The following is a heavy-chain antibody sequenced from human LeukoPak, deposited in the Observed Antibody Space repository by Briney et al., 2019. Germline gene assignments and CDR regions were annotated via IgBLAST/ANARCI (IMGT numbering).Heavy chain of an antibody. D-gene: IGHD3-10*01. CDR3: ARYYYGSGSSLDY. Sequence: PGGSLRLSWAASGFTVSSNYMSWVRQAPGKGPEWVSVIYSGGSTYYADSVKGRFTIFRDNSKNTLYLQMNSLRAEDTAVYYCARYYYGSGSSLDYWGQGTLVTVSS. J-gene: IGHJ4*02. V-gene: IGHV3-66*01. CDR2: IYSGGST. CDR1: GFTVSSNY.